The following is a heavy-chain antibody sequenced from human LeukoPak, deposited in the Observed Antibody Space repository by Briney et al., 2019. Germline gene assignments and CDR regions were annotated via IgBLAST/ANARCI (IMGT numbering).Heavy chain of an antibody. CDR3: GRDIATAVDY. CDR2: INSAGIST. J-gene: IGHJ4*02. Sequence: GGSLRLSCTASGFSFSSYWMHWVRQAPGKGLVWVSRINSAGISTNYADSVKGRFTISRDNAKDTLYLQMNSLRAEDTAIYYCGRDIATAVDYWGLGTLVTVSS. V-gene: IGHV3-74*01. CDR1: GFSFSSYW. D-gene: IGHD6-13*01.